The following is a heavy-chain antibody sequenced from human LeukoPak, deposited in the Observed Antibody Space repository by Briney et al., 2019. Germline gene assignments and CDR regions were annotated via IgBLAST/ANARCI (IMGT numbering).Heavy chain of an antibody. CDR2: IYSGGST. Sequence: PGGSLRLSCAASKFTVSDNYMSWVRQAPGKGLGWVSVIYSGGSTYYADSVKGRFTISRDNSNNTFYLQMNSLRAEDTAVYYCARVGSVVGVTNAFDIWGQGTMVTVSS. CDR1: KFTVSDNY. J-gene: IGHJ3*02. CDR3: ARVGSVVGVTNAFDI. V-gene: IGHV3-53*01. D-gene: IGHD1-26*01.